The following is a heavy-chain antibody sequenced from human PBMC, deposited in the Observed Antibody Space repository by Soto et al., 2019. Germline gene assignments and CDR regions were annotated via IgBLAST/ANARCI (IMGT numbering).Heavy chain of an antibody. D-gene: IGHD5-12*01. CDR3: ARDSKATLLAFDI. Sequence: QVQLVESGGGVVQPGRSLRLSCAASGFTFSSYAMHWVRQAPGKGLEWVAVISYDGSKKYYADSVKGRFTISRDNSKNTLSLQMNSLRSEDTAVYYCARDSKATLLAFDIWVQGTMVTVSS. V-gene: IGHV3-30-3*01. J-gene: IGHJ3*02. CDR2: ISYDGSKK. CDR1: GFTFSSYA.